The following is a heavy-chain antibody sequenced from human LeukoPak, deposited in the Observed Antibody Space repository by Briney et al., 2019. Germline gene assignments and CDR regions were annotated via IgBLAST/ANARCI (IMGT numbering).Heavy chain of an antibody. D-gene: IGHD5-18*01. Sequence: PGGSLRLSCAGTGFTFSNYWMTWVRQPPGKGLESVANIKQDGSEKYYVDSVKGRFTVSRDNAKNSLYLQMNGLRVDATSVYYCVRGGYGYPFDFWGQGTLVTVSS. CDR3: VRGGYGYPFDF. CDR2: IKQDGSEK. J-gene: IGHJ4*02. CDR1: GFTFSNYW. V-gene: IGHV3-7*04.